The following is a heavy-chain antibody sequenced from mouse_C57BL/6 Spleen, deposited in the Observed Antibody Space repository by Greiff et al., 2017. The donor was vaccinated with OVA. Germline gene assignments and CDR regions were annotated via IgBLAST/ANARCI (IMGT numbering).Heavy chain of an antibody. Sequence: VQLQQSGAELVKPGASVKMSCKASGYTFTSYWITWVKQRPGQGLEWIGDIYPGSGSTNYNEKFKSKATLTVDTSSSTAYMQLSSLTSEDSAVYYCARLDYYGSSKFDYCGQGTTLTVSS. V-gene: IGHV1-55*01. D-gene: IGHD1-1*01. J-gene: IGHJ2*01. CDR3: ARLDYYGSSKFDY. CDR1: GYTFTSYW. CDR2: IYPGSGST.